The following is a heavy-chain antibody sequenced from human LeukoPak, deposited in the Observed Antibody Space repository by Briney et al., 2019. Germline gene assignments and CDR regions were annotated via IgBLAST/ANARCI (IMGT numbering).Heavy chain of an antibody. V-gene: IGHV4-39*07. Sequence: SETLSLTCTVSGGSISSSSYYWGWLRQPPGKGLEWLGSIYHSGSTYYNPSLKSRVTISVDTSKNQFSLKLSSVTAADTAVYYCARDHFSSRHRNGMDVWGQGTTVTVSS. CDR1: GGSISSSSYY. J-gene: IGHJ6*02. D-gene: IGHD2-2*01. CDR3: ARDHFSSRHRNGMDV. CDR2: IYHSGST.